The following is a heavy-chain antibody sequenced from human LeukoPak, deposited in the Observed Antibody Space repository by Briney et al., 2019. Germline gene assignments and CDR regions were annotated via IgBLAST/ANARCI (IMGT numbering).Heavy chain of an antibody. Sequence: GESLKISCKGSGYSFISYWIGWVRQMPGKGLELMGIIYPGDSDTRYSPSFQGQVTISVDTSKNQFTLNLNSVTAADTAVYYCARPTGLEPPGPYRGFDPWGQGMLVTISS. D-gene: IGHD1-1*01. CDR1: GYSFISYW. V-gene: IGHV5-51*01. CDR2: IYPGDSDT. J-gene: IGHJ5*02. CDR3: ARPTGLEPPGPYRGFDP.